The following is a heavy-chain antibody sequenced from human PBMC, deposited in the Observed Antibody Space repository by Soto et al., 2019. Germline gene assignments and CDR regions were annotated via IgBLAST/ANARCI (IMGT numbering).Heavy chain of an antibody. D-gene: IGHD2-2*01. V-gene: IGHV1-2*02. CDR2: INPKSGAT. CDR1: GYTFTCYY. Sequence: ASVKVSCKASGYTFTCYYMHWVPPAPGQGLEWMGWINPKSGATNYAQNFQGRVTMTRETSSSTAYMELSRLRSDDTAVYYCPTDGGYCSSNDCWDFGHCGHGVLVTVSS. J-gene: IGHJ4*01. CDR3: PTDGGYCSSNDCWDFGH.